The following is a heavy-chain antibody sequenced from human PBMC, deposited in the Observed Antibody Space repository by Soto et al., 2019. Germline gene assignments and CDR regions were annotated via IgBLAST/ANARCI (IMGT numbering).Heavy chain of an antibody. V-gene: IGHV3-23*01. CDR2: ISGGGDAA. CDR3: ARKILGSTNRPNYWYFDL. CDR1: GFTFINYA. D-gene: IGHD7-27*01. J-gene: IGHJ2*01. Sequence: EVQVLESGGGLVQPGGSLRLSCAGSGFTFINYAMNWVRQAPGKGLGWVSSISGGGDAAFFPDSVRGRFTISRNKSKNTVTLQMNSLGVDDTAVYYCARKILGSTNRPNYWYFDLWGRGTLVTVSS.